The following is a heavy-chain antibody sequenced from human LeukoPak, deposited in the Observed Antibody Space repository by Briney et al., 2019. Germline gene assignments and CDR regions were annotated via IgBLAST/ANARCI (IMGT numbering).Heavy chain of an antibody. CDR2: ISGSGGST. D-gene: IGHD3-10*01. CDR1: GFTFSSYA. J-gene: IGHJ4*02. Sequence: GGSLRLSCAASGFTFSSYAMSWVRQAPGKGQEWVSAISGSGGSTYYADSVKGRFTISRDNSKNTLYLQMNSLRAEDTAVYYCAKVLRGSGSYYLGFDYWGQGTLVTVSS. CDR3: AKVLRGSGSYYLGFDY. V-gene: IGHV3-23*01.